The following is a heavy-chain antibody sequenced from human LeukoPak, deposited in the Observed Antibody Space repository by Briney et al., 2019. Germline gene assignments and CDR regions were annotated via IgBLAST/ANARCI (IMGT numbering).Heavy chain of an antibody. Sequence: PGGSLRLSCAASGFTFSSYWMSWVRQAPGKGLEWVANIKQDGSEKHYVDSVKGRFTISRDNAKNSLYLQMNSLRAEDTAVYYCARDNGQQVVPYYYYYMDVWGKGTTVTVSS. CDR1: GFTFSSYW. CDR3: ARDNGQQVVPYYYYYMDV. V-gene: IGHV3-7*01. J-gene: IGHJ6*03. D-gene: IGHD6-13*01. CDR2: IKQDGSEK.